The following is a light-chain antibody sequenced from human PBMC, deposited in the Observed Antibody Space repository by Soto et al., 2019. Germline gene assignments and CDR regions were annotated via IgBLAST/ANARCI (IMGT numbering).Light chain of an antibody. V-gene: IGLV2-23*01. CDR1: SSVVGSYNL. Sequence: QSVLTQPASVSGSPGQSITISCTGTSSVVGSYNLVSWYQQHPGKAPKLMIYEGSKRPSGVSNRFSGSKSGNTASLTISGLQAEDEADYYCCSYAGSSTYGFGTGTKVTVL. CDR3: CSYAGSSTYG. J-gene: IGLJ1*01. CDR2: EGS.